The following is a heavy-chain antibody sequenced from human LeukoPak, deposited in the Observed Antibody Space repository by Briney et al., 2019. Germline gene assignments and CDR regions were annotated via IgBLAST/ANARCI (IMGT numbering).Heavy chain of an antibody. D-gene: IGHD6-13*01. V-gene: IGHV3-48*01. CDR2: ISSSSSTI. Sequence: GGSLRLSCAASGFTFSSYGMNWVRQAPGKGLEWVSYISSSSSTIYYADSVKGRFTISRDNAKNSLYLQMNSLRAEDTAVYYCARRASSSWYARGYYYYYMDVWGKGTTVTVSS. J-gene: IGHJ6*03. CDR3: ARRASSSWYARGYYYYYMDV. CDR1: GFTFSSYG.